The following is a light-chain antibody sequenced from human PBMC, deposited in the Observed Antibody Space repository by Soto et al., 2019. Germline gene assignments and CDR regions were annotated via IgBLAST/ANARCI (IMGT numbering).Light chain of an antibody. CDR3: CSYASSSTWV. CDR2: EVS. CDR1: SNDVGSYNL. Sequence: QSVLTPPASVSGSPGQSITISCTGTSNDVGSYNLVSWYQQHPGKAPKLMIYEVSKRPSGVSNRFSGSKSGNTASLTISGLQAEDEADYYCCSYASSSTWVFGGGTKLTVL. V-gene: IGLV2-23*02. J-gene: IGLJ3*02.